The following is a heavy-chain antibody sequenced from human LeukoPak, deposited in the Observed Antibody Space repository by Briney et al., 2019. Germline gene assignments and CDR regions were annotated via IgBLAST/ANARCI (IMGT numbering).Heavy chain of an antibody. Sequence: HSGGSLRLSCAASGFAFSSYSMNWVPQAPGKGLEWVSYITSSSSAISYADSVKGRFTISRDNAKNSLYLQMNSLRAEDTAVYYCARKSGSSGYPFDYWGQGTVVTVSS. J-gene: IGHJ4*02. CDR1: GFAFSSYS. D-gene: IGHD3-22*01. CDR3: ARKSGSSGYPFDY. CDR2: ITSSSSAI. V-gene: IGHV3-48*01.